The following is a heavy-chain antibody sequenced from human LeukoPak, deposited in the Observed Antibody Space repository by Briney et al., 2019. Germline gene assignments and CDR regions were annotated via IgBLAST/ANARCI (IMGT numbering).Heavy chain of an antibody. Sequence: GESLKISCQGSGYSFSNYWIGWVRQMPGKGLEWMGIIYPGDSDTRYSPSFQGQVTISVDKSISTAYLQWSSLKASDTAMYFCARHGSPAAIQSHDAFDIWGQGTMVTVSS. CDR1: GYSFSNYW. CDR2: IYPGDSDT. D-gene: IGHD2-2*01. J-gene: IGHJ3*02. CDR3: ARHGSPAAIQSHDAFDI. V-gene: IGHV5-51*01.